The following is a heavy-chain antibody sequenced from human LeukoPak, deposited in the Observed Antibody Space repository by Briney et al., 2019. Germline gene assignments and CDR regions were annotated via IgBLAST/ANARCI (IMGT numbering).Heavy chain of an antibody. J-gene: IGHJ4*02. V-gene: IGHV3-23*01. D-gene: IGHD1-26*01. Sequence: GGSLRLSCAASGFTFSSYSMNWVRQAPGKGLEWVSGIGAGGSSTYCADSVKGRFTISRDNSKNTLYLQMNSLRAEDTAVYYCARRSGNYGCYFDYWGQGALVTVSS. CDR2: IGAGGSST. CDR1: GFTFSSYS. CDR3: ARRSGNYGCYFDY.